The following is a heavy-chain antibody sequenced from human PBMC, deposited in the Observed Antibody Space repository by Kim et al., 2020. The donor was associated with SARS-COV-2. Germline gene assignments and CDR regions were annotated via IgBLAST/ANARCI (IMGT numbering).Heavy chain of an antibody. Sequence: GGSLRLSCVASGFTFSNYGIHWVRQAPGKGLEWVAVIWYDGSQKYYGDSVRGRFTISRDNSKNIVDLQMNSLRAEDTAVYYCARLGTGWAIDYCGQGTRV. CDR1: GFTFSNYG. V-gene: IGHV3-33*01. J-gene: IGHJ4*02. D-gene: IGHD7-27*01. CDR2: IWYDGSQK. CDR3: ARLGTGWAIDY.